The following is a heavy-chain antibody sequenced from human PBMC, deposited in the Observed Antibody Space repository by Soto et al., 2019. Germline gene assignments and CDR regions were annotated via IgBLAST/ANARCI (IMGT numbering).Heavy chain of an antibody. CDR1: GFTFSSYA. J-gene: IGHJ6*02. Sequence: PGGSLRLSCAASGFTFSSYAMSWVRQAPGKGLEWVSAISGSGGSTYYADSVKGRFTISRDNSKNTLYLQMNSLRAEDTAVYYCAKAPRAPRAGYSYGPYYYGMDVWGQGTTVTVSS. CDR3: AKAPRAPRAGYSYGPYYYGMDV. CDR2: ISGSGGST. V-gene: IGHV3-23*01. D-gene: IGHD5-18*01.